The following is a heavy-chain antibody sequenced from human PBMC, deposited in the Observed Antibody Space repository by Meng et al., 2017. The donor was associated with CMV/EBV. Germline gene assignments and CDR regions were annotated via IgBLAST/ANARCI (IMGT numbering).Heavy chain of an antibody. V-gene: IGHV4-34*01. D-gene: IGHD3-10*01. CDR1: GGSFSGYY. Sequence: QTLSLTCAVYGGSFSGYYWSWIRQPPGKGLEWIGEINHSGSTNYNPSLKSRVTISVDRSKNQFSLKLSSVTAADTAVYYCARGPMGSPKDYWGQGTLVTVSS. CDR3: ARGPMGSPKDY. J-gene: IGHJ4*02. CDR2: INHSGST.